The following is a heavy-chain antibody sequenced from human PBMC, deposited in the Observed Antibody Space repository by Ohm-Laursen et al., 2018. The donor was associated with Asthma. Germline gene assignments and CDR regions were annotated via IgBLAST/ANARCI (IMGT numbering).Heavy chain of an antibody. Sequence: SLRLSCAAPGFTFSSFAMHWVRQAPGKGLEWVTIITFDGSWTSYAESVKGRFTISRDNSKNTLFLQMNRLRVEDTAIYYCARDSGMAVVVDAFDLWGQGTMVTVSS. CDR2: ITFDGSWT. D-gene: IGHD6-19*01. J-gene: IGHJ3*01. CDR3: ARDSGMAVVVDAFDL. CDR1: GFTFSSFA. V-gene: IGHV3-30-3*01.